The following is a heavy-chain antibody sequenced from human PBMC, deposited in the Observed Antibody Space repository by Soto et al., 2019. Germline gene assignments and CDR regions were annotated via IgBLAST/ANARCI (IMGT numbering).Heavy chain of an antibody. D-gene: IGHD4-17*01. CDR2: ISYDGSNK. V-gene: IGHV3-30*18. J-gene: IGHJ6*02. CDR3: AKRRSNNYYGMDV. CDR1: GFTFSSYG. Sequence: LRLSCAASGFTFSSYGMHWVRQAPGKGLEWVAVISYDGSNKYYADSVKGRFTISRDNSKNTLYLQMNSLRAEDTAVYYCAKRRSNNYYGMDVWGQGTTVTVSS.